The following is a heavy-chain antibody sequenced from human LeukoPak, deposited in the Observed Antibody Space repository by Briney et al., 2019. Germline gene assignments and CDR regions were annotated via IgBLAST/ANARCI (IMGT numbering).Heavy chain of an antibody. V-gene: IGHV3-7*03. Sequence: GGSLRLSCAASGFTFSSYWMSWVRQAPGKGLEWVANIKQDGSEKYYVDSVKGRFTISRDNAKNSLYLQMNSLRAEDTAVYYCARDPARAYCGGDCYYDYWGQGTLVTVSS. CDR2: IKQDGSEK. J-gene: IGHJ4*02. D-gene: IGHD2-21*02. CDR3: ARDPARAYCGGDCYYDY. CDR1: GFTFSSYW.